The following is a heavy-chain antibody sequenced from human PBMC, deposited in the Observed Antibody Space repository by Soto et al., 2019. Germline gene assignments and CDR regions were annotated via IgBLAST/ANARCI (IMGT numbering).Heavy chain of an antibody. CDR2: TYYRSKWYN. J-gene: IGHJ5*01. CDR3: VRLIGNSWLDF. CDR1: GDSVSSSSVT. V-gene: IGHV6-1*01. Sequence: SQTLSLTCAISGDSVSSSSVTWNWIRQSPSRGLEWLGRTYYRSKWYNDYAESVKSRITINPDTSKNQFSLHLNSVTPEDMAVYYCVRLIGNSWLDFWGQGTRVTVSS. D-gene: IGHD1-26*01.